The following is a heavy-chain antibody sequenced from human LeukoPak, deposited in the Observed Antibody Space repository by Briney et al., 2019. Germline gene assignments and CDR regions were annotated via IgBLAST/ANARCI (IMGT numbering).Heavy chain of an antibody. Sequence: GGSLRLSCAASGFTFSSYWMNWVRQAPGKGLVWVSRIASDGSSTTYADSVKGRFSISRDNAKNTLYLQMNSLRVEDTAVCYCARGRPHGNDYWGQGTLVTVSS. D-gene: IGHD4-23*01. CDR2: IASDGSST. J-gene: IGHJ4*02. CDR1: GFTFSSYW. CDR3: ARGRPHGNDY. V-gene: IGHV3-74*01.